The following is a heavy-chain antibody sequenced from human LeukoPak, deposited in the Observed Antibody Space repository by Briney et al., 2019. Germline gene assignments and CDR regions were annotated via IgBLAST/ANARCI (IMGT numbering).Heavy chain of an antibody. V-gene: IGHV3-49*04. CDR1: GFTFGDYA. D-gene: IGHD3-9*01. J-gene: IGHJ4*02. CDR2: IRSKAYGGTT. Sequence: PGGSLRLSCTASGFTFGDYAMSWVRQAPGKGLEWVGFIRSKAYGGTTEYAASVKGRFTISRDDSKSIAYLQMNSLKTEDTAVYYCTRDPGYDILTGYYRPFDYWSQGTLVTVSS. CDR3: TRDPGYDILTGYYRPFDY.